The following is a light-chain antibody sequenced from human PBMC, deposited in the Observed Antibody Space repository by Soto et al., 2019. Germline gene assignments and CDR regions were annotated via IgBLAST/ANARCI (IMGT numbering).Light chain of an antibody. V-gene: IGKV3-20*01. CDR3: QQYGSSPYT. CDR2: GAS. CDR1: QSVRSSY. Sequence: EIVLTQSPGTLSLSPGERATLSCRASQSVRSSYLAWYQQKPGQAPGLLIYGASSRATGIPDRFSGGGSGTDFTLTISRLEPEDFAVYYCQQYGSSPYTFGQGTKLEIK. J-gene: IGKJ2*01.